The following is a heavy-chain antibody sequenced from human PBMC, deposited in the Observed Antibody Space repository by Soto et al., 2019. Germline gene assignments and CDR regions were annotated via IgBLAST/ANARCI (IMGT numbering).Heavy chain of an antibody. CDR3: ARGHYDSSGYFFGDAFDI. D-gene: IGHD3-22*01. Sequence: PSETLSLTCTVSGGSISSYYWSWIRQPPGKGLEWIGYIYYSGSTYYNPSLKSRVTISVDTSKNQFSLKLSSVTAADTAVYYCARGHYDSSGYFFGDAFDIWGQGTMVTVSS. CDR1: GGSISSYY. V-gene: IGHV4-59*08. J-gene: IGHJ3*02. CDR2: IYYSGST.